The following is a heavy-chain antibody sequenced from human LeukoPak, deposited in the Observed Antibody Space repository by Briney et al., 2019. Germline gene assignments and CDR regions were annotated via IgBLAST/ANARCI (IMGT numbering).Heavy chain of an antibody. CDR3: ARAGGAIFGVVIDSHFDY. V-gene: IGHV4-59*01. CDR1: GGPISSYY. J-gene: IGHJ4*02. D-gene: IGHD3-3*02. CDR2: FYYSASS. Sequence: PSETLSLNCTVHGGPISSYYWDWIRRSPGQGLEWIGYFYYSASSNYNPSLTSRVTISADTSKTQFSLKLTSVTPADTAVYYCARAGGAIFGVVIDSHFDYWGQGILVSVSS.